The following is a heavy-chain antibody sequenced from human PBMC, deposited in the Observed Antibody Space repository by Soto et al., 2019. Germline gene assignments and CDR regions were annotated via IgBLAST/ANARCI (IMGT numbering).Heavy chain of an antibody. J-gene: IGHJ4*02. CDR2: ISYDGSNK. V-gene: IGHV3-30*03. D-gene: IGHD6-13*01. Sequence: QVQLVESGGGVVQPGRSLRLSCAASGFTFSSYGMHWVRQAPGKGLEWVAVISYDGSNKYYADSVKGRFTISRDNSKNTLYLQMNSLSAEDTAVYYCTTPVIAAADNFDYWGQGTLVTVSS. CDR3: TTPVIAAADNFDY. CDR1: GFTFSSYG.